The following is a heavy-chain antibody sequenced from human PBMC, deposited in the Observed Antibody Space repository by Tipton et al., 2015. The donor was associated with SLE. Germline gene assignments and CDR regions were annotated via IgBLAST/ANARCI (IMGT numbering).Heavy chain of an antibody. Sequence: TLSLTCTVSGASIYSSYYTWIRQPPGRGLEYIGYILYPGTTDYNPSVKSRVAISIDTSKKQFSLRVRSVTAADSAVYYCARVGPSYYYYMDVWGRGTTVTVSS. CDR2: ILYPGTT. CDR1: GASIYSSY. V-gene: IGHV4-59*01. J-gene: IGHJ6*03. CDR3: ARVGPSYYYYMDV. D-gene: IGHD3-10*01.